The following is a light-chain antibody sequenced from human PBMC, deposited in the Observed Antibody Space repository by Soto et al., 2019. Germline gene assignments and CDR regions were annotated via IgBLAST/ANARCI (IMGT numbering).Light chain of an antibody. CDR1: ESIGDY. CDR2: AAS. J-gene: IGKJ5*01. Sequence: EIVLTQSPGALSLSPGDRATLSCWASESIGDYLAWYHQRPGQAPRLLIYAASRRAAGTPHRFSGSGSERAFTLAISGLEPADFGVYYCQQYVTSPSITFGQGTRLEIK. V-gene: IGKV3-20*01. CDR3: QQYVTSPSIT.